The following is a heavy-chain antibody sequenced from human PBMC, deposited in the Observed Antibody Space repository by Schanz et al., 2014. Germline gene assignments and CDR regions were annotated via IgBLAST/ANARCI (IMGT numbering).Heavy chain of an antibody. J-gene: IGHJ5*02. CDR3: AKAADWPVTRFDP. V-gene: IGHV3-23*01. Sequence: EMQLLESRGGLAQPGGSLRLSCAASGFTLSNYAMSWVRQAPGKGLEWVSALSEGGGGTHYADSVRGRFTISSDSSKNTLYLQMSSLRADDTAVYYCAKAADWPVTRFDPWGQGTLVTVSS. CDR2: LSEGGGGT. CDR1: GFTLSNYA. D-gene: IGHD3-9*01.